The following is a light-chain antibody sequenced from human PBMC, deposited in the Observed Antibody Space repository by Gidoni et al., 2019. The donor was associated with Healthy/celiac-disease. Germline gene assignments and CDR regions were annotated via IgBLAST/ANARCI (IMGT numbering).Light chain of an antibody. Sequence: QSALTQPASVSGSPGQSITISCTGTSSDVGGYNYVSWYQQHPGKAPKLMIYEVSNRPSGVSNRFSGSKSGNTASLTISGLQAEDDADYYCSSYTSSSTSVFGTGTKVTVL. CDR1: SSDVGGYNY. CDR3: SSYTSSSTSV. CDR2: EVS. V-gene: IGLV2-14*01. J-gene: IGLJ1*01.